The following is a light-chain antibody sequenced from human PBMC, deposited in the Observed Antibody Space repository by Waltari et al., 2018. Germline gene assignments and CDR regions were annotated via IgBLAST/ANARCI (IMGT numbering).Light chain of an antibody. Sequence: DVAMTKSPLSLSVTLGRRPSISCGSSQILLSRDGNTYFNWVQQRPGQSPRRLLYKVSNRDSGVPDRFSGSGSGTDFTLRISRVEAEDVGVYYCMQGTHWPWTFGQGTKVEIK. CDR1: QILLSRDGNTY. CDR3: MQGTHWPWT. J-gene: IGKJ1*01. V-gene: IGKV2-30*01. CDR2: KVS.